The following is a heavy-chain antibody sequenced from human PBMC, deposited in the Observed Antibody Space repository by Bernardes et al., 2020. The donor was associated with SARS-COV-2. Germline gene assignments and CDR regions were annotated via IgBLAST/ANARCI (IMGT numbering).Heavy chain of an antibody. CDR3: ARDRMVSSYLGLAV. D-gene: IGHD2-8*01. V-gene: IGHV3-23*01. Sequence: GGSLRLSCAASGFTFSNYAMSWVRQAPGKGLEWVSHINDIGGATYYADSVKGRFTVSRDNSKNTLYLQMNSLRAEDTAIYYCARDRMVSSYLGLAVWGQGTTVTVSS. CDR2: INDIGGAT. J-gene: IGHJ6*02. CDR1: GFTFSNYA.